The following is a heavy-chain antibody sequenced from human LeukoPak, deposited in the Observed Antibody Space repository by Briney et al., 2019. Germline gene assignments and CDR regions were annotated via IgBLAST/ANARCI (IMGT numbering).Heavy chain of an antibody. D-gene: IGHD6-6*01. Sequence: GGSLRLSCAASGFTFSSYAMHWVRQAPGKGLEWVAVISYDGSNKYYADSVKGRFTISRDNSKNTLYLLMNSLRAEDTAVYYCAREGYSSSTGAFDIWGQGTMVTVSS. CDR1: GFTFSSYA. V-gene: IGHV3-30-3*01. CDR3: AREGYSSSTGAFDI. J-gene: IGHJ3*02. CDR2: ISYDGSNK.